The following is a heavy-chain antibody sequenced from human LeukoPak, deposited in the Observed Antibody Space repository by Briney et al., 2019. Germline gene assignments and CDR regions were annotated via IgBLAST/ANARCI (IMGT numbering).Heavy chain of an antibody. CDR3: ARDRYSSGWYGGNWFDP. Sequence: SVKVSCKASGGTFSSYAISWVRQAPGQGLEWMGRIIPILGIANYAQKFQGRVTITADKSTSTAYMELSSLRSEDTAVYYCARDRYSSGWYGGNWFDPWGQGTLVTVSS. J-gene: IGHJ5*02. V-gene: IGHV1-69*04. CDR2: IIPILGIA. CDR1: GGTFSSYA. D-gene: IGHD6-19*01.